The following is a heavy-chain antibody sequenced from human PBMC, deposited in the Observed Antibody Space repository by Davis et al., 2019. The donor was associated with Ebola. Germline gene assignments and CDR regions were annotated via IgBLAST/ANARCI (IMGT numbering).Heavy chain of an antibody. CDR2: INPSGGST. J-gene: IGHJ2*01. D-gene: IGHD3-9*01. CDR3: ARKVPYYDILTGYNWYFDL. Sequence: ASVKVSCKASGYTFTSYGISWVRQAPGQGLEWMGIINPSGGSTSYAQKFQGRVTMTRNTSISTAYMELSSLRSEDTAVYYCARKVPYYDILTGYNWYFDLWGRGTLVTVSS. CDR1: GYTFTSYG. V-gene: IGHV1-46*01.